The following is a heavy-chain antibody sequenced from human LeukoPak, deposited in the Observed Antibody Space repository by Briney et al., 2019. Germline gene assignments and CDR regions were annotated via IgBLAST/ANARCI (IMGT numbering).Heavy chain of an antibody. CDR3: ARKDYGGYAYYYYGLDV. J-gene: IGHJ6*04. CDR2: ISSSGSTK. V-gene: IGHV3-48*03. Sequence: GGSLRLSCAASGFTFSSYEMNWVRQAPGKGQGLVSYISSSGSTKYYADSVKGRFTISRDNAKNSLYLQMNSLRAEDTAVYYCARKDYGGYAYYYYGLDVWGKGTTVTVSS. D-gene: IGHD5-12*01. CDR1: GFTFSSYE.